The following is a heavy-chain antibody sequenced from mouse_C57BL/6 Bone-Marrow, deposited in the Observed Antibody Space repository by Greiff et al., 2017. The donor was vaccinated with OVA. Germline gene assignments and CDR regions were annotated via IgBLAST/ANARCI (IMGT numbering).Heavy chain of an antibody. D-gene: IGHD2-4*01. CDR1: GYTFTSYW. Sequence: QVQLQQPGAELVKPGASVKMSCKASGYTFTSYWITWVKQRPGQGLEWIGDIYPGSGSTNYNEKFKSKATLTVDTSSSTAYMQLSSLTSEDSAVYYGARGEYYDYDVFAYWGQGTLVTVSA. CDR2: IYPGSGST. V-gene: IGHV1-55*01. CDR3: ARGEYYDYDVFAY. J-gene: IGHJ3*01.